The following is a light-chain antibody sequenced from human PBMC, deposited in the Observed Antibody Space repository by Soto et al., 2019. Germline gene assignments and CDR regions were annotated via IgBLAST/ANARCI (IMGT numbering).Light chain of an antibody. CDR2: DAS. CDR3: QHYGGVWT. J-gene: IGKJ1*01. Sequence: DIPMTQSPSTLSASVGDRVTITCRASQIITNRLAWYQQKPGKAPKVLIYDASNLESGVPSRFSGIRSGTEFTLTSSSLQPDDFATYYCQHYGGVWTFGQGTKVEVK. V-gene: IGKV1-5*01. CDR1: QIITNR.